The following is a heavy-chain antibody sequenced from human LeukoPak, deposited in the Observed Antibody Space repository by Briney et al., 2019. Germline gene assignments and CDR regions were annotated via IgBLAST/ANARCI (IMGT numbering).Heavy chain of an antibody. V-gene: IGHV1-2*02. Sequence: ASVKVSCKASAYTFTGYYMHWVRQAPGQGLEWMGWINPNSGGTNYAQKFQGRVTMTRDTSIGTAYMELYSLRSDDTAVYYCARDKGGSYYFYFDYWGQGTLVTVSS. D-gene: IGHD1-26*01. CDR1: AYTFTGYY. J-gene: IGHJ4*02. CDR2: INPNSGGT. CDR3: ARDKGGSYYFYFDY.